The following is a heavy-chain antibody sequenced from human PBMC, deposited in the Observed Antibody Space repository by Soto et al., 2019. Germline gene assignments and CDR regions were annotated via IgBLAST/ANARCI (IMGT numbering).Heavy chain of an antibody. D-gene: IGHD1-7*01. CDR1: GFNFDNYG. Sequence: GGSVRLSCQASGFNFDNYGMHWVRQAPGKGLEWVAVITYDGSFQYYADSVKGRFTISRDNSKNTLSLHLNTLKPEDTAVYHCAKDRGVGTFFPPLAFWGQGTLVTVS. CDR2: ITYDGSFQ. V-gene: IGHV3-30*18. J-gene: IGHJ4*02. CDR3: AKDRGVGTFFPPLAF.